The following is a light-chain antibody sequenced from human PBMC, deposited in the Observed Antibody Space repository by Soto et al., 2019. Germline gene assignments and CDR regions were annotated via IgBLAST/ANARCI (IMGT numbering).Light chain of an antibody. CDR1: QSVGSY. CDR2: DAS. CDR3: QQRGNWPLT. Sequence: EIVLTRSPATLSLSPGERATLSCRASQSVGSYFAWYQQKPGQAPRLLIYDASNRATGIPARFSGSGSGTNFPLTISSLEPEDFAVYYCQQRGNWPLTFGQGTKV. J-gene: IGKJ1*01. V-gene: IGKV3-11*01.